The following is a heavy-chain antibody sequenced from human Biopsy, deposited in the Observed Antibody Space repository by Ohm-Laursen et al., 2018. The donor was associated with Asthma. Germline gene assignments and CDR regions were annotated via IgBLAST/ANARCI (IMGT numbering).Heavy chain of an antibody. Sequence: PTQTLTLTCTFSGFSLSTSGGGVGWIRQPPGKALEWLGNIYWDDDKRYSPSLQSRLTITGDTPKDQVVLTMTNMGPVDTGTYYCVHTLVGLKAFDFWGQGTLVTVSS. V-gene: IGHV2-5*02. J-gene: IGHJ4*02. CDR1: GFSLSTSGGG. D-gene: IGHD1-26*01. CDR3: VHTLVGLKAFDF. CDR2: IYWDDDK.